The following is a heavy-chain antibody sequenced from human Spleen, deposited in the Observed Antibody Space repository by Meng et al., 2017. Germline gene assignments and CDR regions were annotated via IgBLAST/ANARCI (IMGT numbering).Heavy chain of an antibody. D-gene: IGHD4-11*01. CDR2: INHSGST. CDR1: GGSFSGYC. J-gene: IGHJ4*02. Sequence: VKQRRRWDGMWMPPVTLSLTCAVYGGSFSGYCGSWIRQPPGKGLGWIGEINHSGSTNYTPSLKSRVTISVDTSKNQFSLKLSSVTAADTAVYYCARGPTTMAHDFDYWGQGTLVTVSS. CDR3: ARGPTTMAHDFDY. V-gene: IGHV4-34*01.